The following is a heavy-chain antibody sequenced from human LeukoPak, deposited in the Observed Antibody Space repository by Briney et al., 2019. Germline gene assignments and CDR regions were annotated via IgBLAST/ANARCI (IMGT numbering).Heavy chain of an antibody. Sequence: GGSLRLSCVASGFTFSSYSMNWVRQAPGKGLEWVSYISSSSSTIYYADSVKGRFTISRDNAKNSLYLQMNSLRAEDTAVYYCAGSLGSSDAFDIWGQGTMVTVSS. V-gene: IGHV3-48*01. CDR1: GFTFSSYS. J-gene: IGHJ3*02. D-gene: IGHD6-13*01. CDR3: AGSLGSSDAFDI. CDR2: ISSSSSTI.